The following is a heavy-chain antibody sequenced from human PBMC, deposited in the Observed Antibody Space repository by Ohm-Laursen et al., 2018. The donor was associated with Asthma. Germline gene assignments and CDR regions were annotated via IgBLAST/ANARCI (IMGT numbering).Heavy chain of an antibody. CDR1: GFTFSSYW. J-gene: IGHJ4*02. D-gene: IGHD2-2*01. V-gene: IGHV3-74*01. CDR2: INSDGSST. Sequence: SLRLSCSAPGFTFSSYWMHWVRQAPGKGLVWVSRINSDGSSTSYADSVKGRFTISRDNAKNTLYLQMNSLRAEDTAVYYCAREKAGYCSSSSCYYYFDYWGQGTLVTVSS. CDR3: AREKAGYCSSSSCYYYFDY.